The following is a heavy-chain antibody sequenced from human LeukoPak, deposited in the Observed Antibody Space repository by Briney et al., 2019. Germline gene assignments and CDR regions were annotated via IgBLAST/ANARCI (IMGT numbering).Heavy chain of an antibody. CDR3: ARGASVGANGYYFDY. CDR1: GASFSDYY. Sequence: SETLSLTCAVYGASFSDYYWSWIRQPPGKGLEWIGEINHSGSTNYNPSLKSRVTISVDTSKNQFSLKLSSVTAADTAVYYCARGASVGANGYYFDYWGQGTLVTVSS. V-gene: IGHV4-34*01. J-gene: IGHJ4*02. CDR2: INHSGST. D-gene: IGHD1-26*01.